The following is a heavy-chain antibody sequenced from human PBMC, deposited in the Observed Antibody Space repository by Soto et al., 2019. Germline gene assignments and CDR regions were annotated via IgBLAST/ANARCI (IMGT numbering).Heavy chain of an antibody. CDR2: VNPSGGHT. CDR3: ARGGHVVVVTAALDY. J-gene: IGHJ4*02. D-gene: IGHD2-21*02. V-gene: IGHV1-46*01. Sequence: QVQLVQSGAEVKKPGASVKGSCKASGDTFTDYYIHWVRQAPGQGLEWMGTVNPSGGHTTYAQHLHGKMPLTRDTSTSTLYMELTSLTSEDTAVYYCARGGHVVVVTAALDYWGQGTLVTVSS. CDR1: GDTFTDYY.